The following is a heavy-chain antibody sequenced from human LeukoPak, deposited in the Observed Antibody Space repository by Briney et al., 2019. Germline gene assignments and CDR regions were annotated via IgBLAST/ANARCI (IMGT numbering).Heavy chain of an antibody. CDR3: ARRAYSAAYWKHFDY. Sequence: PSETLSLTCAVYGGSFRGYYWSWLRQPPGKGLEGSGEINHSGSTNYNPSLKSRVTISVDTSKNQFSLKLSSVTAADTAVYFCARRAYSAAYWKHFDYWGQGTLVTVSS. CDR2: INHSGST. D-gene: IGHD1-1*01. J-gene: IGHJ4*02. V-gene: IGHV4-34*01. CDR1: GGSFRGYY.